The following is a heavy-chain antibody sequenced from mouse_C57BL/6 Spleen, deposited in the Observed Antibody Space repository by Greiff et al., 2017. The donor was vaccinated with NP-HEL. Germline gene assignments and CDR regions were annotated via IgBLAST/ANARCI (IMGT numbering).Heavy chain of an antibody. Sequence: DVKLVESGGDLVKPGGSLKLSCAASGFTFSSYGMSWVRQTPDKRLEWVATISSGGSYTYYPDSVKGRFTISRDNAKNTLYLQMSSLKSEDTAMYYCARHPSTVVNCFDYWGQSTTLTVSS. CDR2: ISSGGSYT. J-gene: IGHJ2*01. V-gene: IGHV5-6*02. CDR1: GFTFSSYG. CDR3: ARHPSTVVNCFDY. D-gene: IGHD1-1*01.